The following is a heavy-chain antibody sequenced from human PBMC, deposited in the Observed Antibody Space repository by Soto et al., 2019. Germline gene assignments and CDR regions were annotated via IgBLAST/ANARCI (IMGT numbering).Heavy chain of an antibody. Sequence: SETLSLTCTVSGGSISSYYWSWIRQPPGKGLEWIVYIYYSGSTNYIPSLKCRVTISVDTSKNQFSLKLSSVTAADTAVYYCARRTLYDFWSGYEYYYYYYMDVWGKGTTVTVSS. CDR2: IYYSGST. V-gene: IGHV4-59*08. CDR1: GGSISSYY. D-gene: IGHD3-3*01. J-gene: IGHJ6*03. CDR3: ARRTLYDFWSGYEYYYYYYMDV.